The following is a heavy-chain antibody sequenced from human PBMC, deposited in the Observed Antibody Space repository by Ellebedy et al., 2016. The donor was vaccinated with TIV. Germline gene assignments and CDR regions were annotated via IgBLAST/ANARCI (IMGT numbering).Heavy chain of an antibody. CDR3: ARDYGTSFGMSSGMDV. V-gene: IGHV1-69*04. J-gene: IGHJ6*02. CDR1: GGTFSSYA. Sequence: AASVKVSCKASGGTFSSYAVSWVRQAPGQGREWMGRIIPILDIANYAQKFQGRVTMTRDTSTSTVYMELSSLRSEDTAVYYCARDYGTSFGMSSGMDVWGQGTTVTVSS. CDR2: IIPILDIA. D-gene: IGHD2-2*01.